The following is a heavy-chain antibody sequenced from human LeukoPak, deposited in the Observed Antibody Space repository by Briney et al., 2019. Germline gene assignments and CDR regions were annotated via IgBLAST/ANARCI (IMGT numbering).Heavy chain of an antibody. CDR1: GGSFSGYY. CDR2: INHSGST. Sequence: SSETLSLTCAVYGGSFSGYYWSWIRQPPGKGLEWIGEINHSGSTNYNPSLKSRVTISVDTSKNQFSLKLSSVTAADTAVYYCASAQGYSSGWYGWFDPWGQGTQVTVSS. J-gene: IGHJ5*02. D-gene: IGHD6-19*01. V-gene: IGHV4-34*01. CDR3: ASAQGYSSGWYGWFDP.